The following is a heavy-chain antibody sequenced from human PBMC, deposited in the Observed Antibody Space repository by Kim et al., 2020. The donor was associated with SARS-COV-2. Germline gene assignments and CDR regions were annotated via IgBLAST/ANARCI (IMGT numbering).Heavy chain of an antibody. V-gene: IGHV3-23*01. D-gene: IGHD2-21*01. J-gene: IGHJ4*02. CDR1: GFTFSDYA. CDR3: VKGSSGISD. CDR2: IGVSGGST. Sequence: GGSLRLSCAASGFTFSDYAMSWVRQAPGKGLEWVSSIGVSGGSTYYADSVKGRFTISRDNSKNTLFLQMNSLRAEDTAAYYCVKGSSGISDWAQGTLLTV.